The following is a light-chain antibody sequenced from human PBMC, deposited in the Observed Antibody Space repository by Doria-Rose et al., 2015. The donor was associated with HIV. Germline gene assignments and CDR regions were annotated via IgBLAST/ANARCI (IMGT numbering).Light chain of an antibody. J-gene: IGKJ1*01. Sequence: DIQMTQSPSSLSASIGDRVTITCRASQTVSTYLNWFQQEPGKAPTLLIYAASRLQSGVPSRFSGSGSGTDFTLSISSLQPGDFATYYCQQTYSSPPWKFGQGTEVEMK. CDR3: QQTYSSPPWK. CDR1: QTVSTY. V-gene: IGKV1-39*01. CDR2: AAS.